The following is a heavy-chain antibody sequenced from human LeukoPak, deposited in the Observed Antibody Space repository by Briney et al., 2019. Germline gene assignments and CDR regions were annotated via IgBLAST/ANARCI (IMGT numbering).Heavy chain of an antibody. V-gene: IGHV1-46*01. CDR1: GYTFTSYY. J-gene: IGHJ4*02. CDR3: ATDRVAAAGTAGEMVY. Sequence: ASVKVSCKASGYTFTSYYMHWVRQAPGQGLEWMGIINPSGGSTSYAQKFQGRVTMTEDTSTDTAYMELSSLRSEDTAVYYCATDRVAAAGTAGEMVYWGQGILVTVSS. CDR2: INPSGGST. D-gene: IGHD6-13*01.